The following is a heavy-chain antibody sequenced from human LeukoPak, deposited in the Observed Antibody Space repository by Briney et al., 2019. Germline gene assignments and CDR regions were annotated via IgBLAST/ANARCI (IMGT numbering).Heavy chain of an antibody. CDR3: ARSFAGGSGYSYFGY. V-gene: IGHV4-59*08. D-gene: IGHD3-3*01. Sequence: PSETLSLTCTVSGGSISSYYWSWLRQPPGKGLEWIGYIYYSGSTNYNPSLESRATISLDTSKNQFSLKLSSVTAADTAVYYCARSFAGGSGYSYFGYWGQGILVTVSS. CDR1: GGSISSYY. J-gene: IGHJ4*02. CDR2: IYYSGST.